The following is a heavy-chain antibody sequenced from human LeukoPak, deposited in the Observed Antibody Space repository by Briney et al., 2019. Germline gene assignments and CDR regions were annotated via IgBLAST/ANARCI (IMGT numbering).Heavy chain of an antibody. J-gene: IGHJ4*02. Sequence: PSETRSLTCAVYGGSFSGYYWSWIRQPPGKGLEWIGEINHSGSTNYNPSLKSRVTISVDTSKNQFSLKLSSVTAADTAVYYCARGFPIAAAGRFDYWGQGTLVTVSS. CDR1: GGSFSGYY. D-gene: IGHD6-13*01. CDR2: INHSGST. CDR3: ARGFPIAAAGRFDY. V-gene: IGHV4-34*01.